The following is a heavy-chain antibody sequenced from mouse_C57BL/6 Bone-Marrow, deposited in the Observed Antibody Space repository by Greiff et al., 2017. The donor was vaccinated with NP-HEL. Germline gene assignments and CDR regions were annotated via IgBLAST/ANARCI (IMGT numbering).Heavy chain of an antibody. D-gene: IGHD2-1*01. J-gene: IGHJ3*01. CDR3: ARDGNYDWFAY. V-gene: IGHV1-52*01. CDR2: IDPSDSET. CDR1: GYTFTSYW. Sequence: QVQLQQPGAELVRPGSSVKLSCKASGYTFTSYWMHWVKQRPIQGLEWIGNIDPSDSETHYNQKFKDKATLTVDKSSSTAYMQLSSLTSEDSAVYYCARDGNYDWFAYWGQGTLVTVSA.